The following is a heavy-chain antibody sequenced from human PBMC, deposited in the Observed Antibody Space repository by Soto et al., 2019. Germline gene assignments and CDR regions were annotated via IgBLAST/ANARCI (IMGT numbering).Heavy chain of an antibody. CDR3: ARDVITMIVVVTDWYFDL. V-gene: IGHV1-18*01. D-gene: IGHD3-22*01. CDR2: ISAYNGNT. Sequence: QVQLVQSGAEVKKPGASVKVSCKASGYTFTSYGISWVRQAPGQGREWMGWISAYNGNTNYAQKLQGRVTMTTDTSTRTAYMELRSLRSDDTAVYYCARDVITMIVVVTDWYFDLWGRGTLVTVSS. CDR1: GYTFTSYG. J-gene: IGHJ2*01.